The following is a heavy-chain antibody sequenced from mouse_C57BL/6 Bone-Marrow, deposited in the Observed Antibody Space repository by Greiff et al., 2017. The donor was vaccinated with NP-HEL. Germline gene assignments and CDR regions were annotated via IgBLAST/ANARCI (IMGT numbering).Heavy chain of an antibody. J-gene: IGHJ4*01. V-gene: IGHV1-19*01. D-gene: IGHD2-1*01. CDR1: GYTFTDYY. Sequence: EVQLQQSGPVLVKPGASVKMSCKASGYTFTDYYMNWVKQSHGKSLEWIGVINPYNGGTSYNQKFKGKATLTVDKSSSTAYMELNSLTSEDSAVYYCARSGGNYERVDYWGQGTSVTVSS. CDR3: ARSGGNYERVDY. CDR2: INPYNGGT.